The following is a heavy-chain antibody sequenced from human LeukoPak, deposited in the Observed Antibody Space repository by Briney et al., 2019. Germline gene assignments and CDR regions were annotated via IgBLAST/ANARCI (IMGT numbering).Heavy chain of an antibody. V-gene: IGHV3-66*01. D-gene: IGHD6-6*01. Sequence: GGSLRLSCAASGFSVSSNYMTWVRQAPGKGLEWVSVIYAGGSTYYADSVKGRFTSSRDNSNNTLYLLMSSLGAEDTAVYYCARDIASRRCDYWGQGTPVTVSS. J-gene: IGHJ4*02. CDR1: GFSVSSNY. CDR3: ARDIASRRCDY. CDR2: IYAGGST.